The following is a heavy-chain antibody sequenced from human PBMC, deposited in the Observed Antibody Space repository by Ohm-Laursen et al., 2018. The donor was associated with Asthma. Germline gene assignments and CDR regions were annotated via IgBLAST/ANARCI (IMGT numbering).Heavy chain of an antibody. D-gene: IGHD5-12*01. CDR2: IFYNGST. CDR1: GGSISSGGYY. Sequence: TLSLTCTVSGGSISSGGYYWSWIRQHPGKGLEWIGFIFYNGSTSYNPSLRSRVAISIDTSKNQFSLKVTSVIAADTAVYFCARDGGGYGVNYYYYGMDVWGQGTTVSVSS. J-gene: IGHJ6*02. CDR3: ARDGGGYGVNYYYYGMDV. V-gene: IGHV4-31*02.